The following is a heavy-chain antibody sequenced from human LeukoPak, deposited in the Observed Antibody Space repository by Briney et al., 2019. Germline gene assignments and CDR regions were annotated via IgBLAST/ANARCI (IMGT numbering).Heavy chain of an antibody. D-gene: IGHD5-24*01. Sequence: PSETLSLTCTVSGGSISSYYWSWIRQPPGKGLEWIGYIYNSGTTNYNPSLKSRVTISVDTSKNQFSLKLSSVTAADTAVYYCARGRDGYNYGFAYWGQGTLVTVSS. J-gene: IGHJ4*02. CDR1: GGSISSYY. CDR2: IYNSGTT. V-gene: IGHV4-59*01. CDR3: ARGRDGYNYGFAY.